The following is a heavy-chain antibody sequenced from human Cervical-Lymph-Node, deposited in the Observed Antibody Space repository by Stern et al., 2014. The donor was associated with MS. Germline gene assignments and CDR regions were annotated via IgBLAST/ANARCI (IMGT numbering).Heavy chain of an antibody. V-gene: IGHV3-21*01. CDR1: GFTFSSYS. CDR3: ARGSPVAAWDYYYGMDV. D-gene: IGHD2-15*01. J-gene: IGHJ6*02. CDR2: ISSSSSYI. Sequence: EVQLVESGGGLVKPGGSLRLSCAASGFTFSSYSMNWVRQAPGKGLEWVSSISSSSSYIYYADSVKGRFTISRDNAKNSLYLQMNSLRAEDTAVYYCARGSPVAAWDYYYGMDVWGQGTTVTVSS.